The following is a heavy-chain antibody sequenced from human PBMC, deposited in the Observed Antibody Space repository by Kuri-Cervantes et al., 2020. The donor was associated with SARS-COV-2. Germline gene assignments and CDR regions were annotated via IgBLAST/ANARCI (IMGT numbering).Heavy chain of an antibody. D-gene: IGHD3-22*01. J-gene: IGHJ5*02. V-gene: IGHV1-8*01. Sequence: ASVKVSCKASGYTFTSYDINWVRQATGQGLEWMGWMNPNSGNTRYAQKFQGRVTMTRDTSTSTVYMELSSLRSEDTAVYYCTRDHTYYYDSSGSPWGQGTLVTVSS. CDR1: GYTFTSYD. CDR2: MNPNSGNT. CDR3: TRDHTYYYDSSGSP.